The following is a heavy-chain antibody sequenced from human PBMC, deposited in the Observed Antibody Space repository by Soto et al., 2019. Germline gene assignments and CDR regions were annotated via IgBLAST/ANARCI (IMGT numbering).Heavy chain of an antibody. V-gene: IGHV3-23*01. Sequence: GGSLRLSCAASGFTVSGNSMTWGRQAPWKGLEWVSAISGSGGSTYYADSVKGRFTISRDNSKNTLYLQMNSLRAEDTAVYYCAKDRSTRAKYYYGMYVWGQGTTVTVSS. CDR2: ISGSGGST. CDR3: AKDRSTRAKYYYGMYV. CDR1: GFTVSGNS. J-gene: IGHJ6*02.